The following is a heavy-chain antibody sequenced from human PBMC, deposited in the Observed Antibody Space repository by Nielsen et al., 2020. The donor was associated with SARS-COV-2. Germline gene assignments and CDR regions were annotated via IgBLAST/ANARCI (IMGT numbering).Heavy chain of an antibody. D-gene: IGHD3-22*01. V-gene: IGHV1-2*06. Sequence: ASVKVSCKSSGYTFSDFWIHWVRQAPGQGLEWMGRINPKNGATNYAQKFQGRVTVTRDTSSSTVYMDLSRLGFDDTAAYYCAREGDSNSWSAWFDTWGKGMLVTVSS. CDR2: INPKNGAT. CDR3: AREGDSNSWSAWFDT. CDR1: GYTFSDFW. J-gene: IGHJ5*02.